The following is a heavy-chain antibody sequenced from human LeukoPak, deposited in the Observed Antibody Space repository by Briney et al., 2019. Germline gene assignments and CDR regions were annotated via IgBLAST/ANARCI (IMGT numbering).Heavy chain of an antibody. CDR3: AREGGAFDI. D-gene: IGHD2-15*01. Sequence: GGSLRLSCAASGFTFSSYSMNWVRQAPGNGLEWVSSISSSSSYIYYADSVKGRFTISRDNAKNSLYPQMNSLRAEDTAVYYCAREGGAFDIWGQGTMVTVSS. J-gene: IGHJ3*02. CDR2: ISSSSSYI. CDR1: GFTFSSYS. V-gene: IGHV3-21*01.